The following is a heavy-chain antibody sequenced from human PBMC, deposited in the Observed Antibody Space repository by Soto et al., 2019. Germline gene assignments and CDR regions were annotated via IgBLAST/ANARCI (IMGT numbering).Heavy chain of an antibody. D-gene: IGHD4-17*01. CDR2: IYHSGST. CDR3: AREGPTVITPYYYYYYGMDV. CDR1: GGSISSGGYS. V-gene: IGHV4-30-2*01. J-gene: IGHJ6*02. Sequence: PSETLSLTCAVSGGSISSGGYSWSWIRQPPGKGLEWIGYIYHSGSTYYNPSLKSRVTISVDTSKNQFSLKLSSVTAADTAVYYCAREGPTVITPYYYYYYGMDVWGQGTTVTVSS.